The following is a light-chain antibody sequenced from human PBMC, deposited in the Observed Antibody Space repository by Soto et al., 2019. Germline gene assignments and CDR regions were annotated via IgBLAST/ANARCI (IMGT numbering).Light chain of an antibody. CDR1: QGIRSY. CDR2: GAS. Sequence: DIQLTQSPFFLSASVGDRVTITCRASQGIRSYLAWYQQRPGKAPELLIYGASTLRTGVASRFSGSGSGSEFTLTISSLQPEDFATYFCQQLKIFPPLFTFGRGTKVDIK. J-gene: IGKJ3*01. CDR3: QQLKIFPPLFT. V-gene: IGKV1-9*01.